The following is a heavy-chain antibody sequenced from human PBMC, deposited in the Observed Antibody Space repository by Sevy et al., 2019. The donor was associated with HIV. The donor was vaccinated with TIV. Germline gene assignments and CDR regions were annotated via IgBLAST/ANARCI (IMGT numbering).Heavy chain of an antibody. CDR1: GFTFSKYP. V-gene: IGHV3-21*01. J-gene: IGHJ4*02. D-gene: IGHD2-15*01. CDR2: ISSSSNYI. CDR3: VRDGGCSSSSCLLYFDY. Sequence: GGSLRLSCVVSGFTFSKYPMNWVRQAPGKGLEWVSSISSSSNYIYYGDSVQGRFTSPRDNAKNSLYLQMNSLRADDTAVYYCVRDGGCSSSSCLLYFDYWGQGILVTFSS.